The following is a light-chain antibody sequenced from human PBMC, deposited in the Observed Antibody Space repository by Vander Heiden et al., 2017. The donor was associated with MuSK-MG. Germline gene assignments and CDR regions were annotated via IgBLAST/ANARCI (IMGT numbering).Light chain of an antibody. CDR3: QQYNSYST. Sequence: DIHMTQSPSTLSASVGARVTITCRASQSISSWLAWYQQKPGKAPKLLIYKASSLESGVPSRFSGSGSGTEFTLTISSLQPDDFATYYCQQYNSYSTFGQGTKVEIK. CDR1: QSISSW. V-gene: IGKV1-5*03. CDR2: KAS. J-gene: IGKJ1*01.